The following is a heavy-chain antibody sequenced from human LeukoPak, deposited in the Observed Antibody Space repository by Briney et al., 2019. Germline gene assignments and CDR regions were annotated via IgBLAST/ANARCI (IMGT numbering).Heavy chain of an antibody. J-gene: IGHJ4*02. CDR3: AREIVVVVAAPGGMGY. CDR1: GYTFTSYG. CDR2: ISAYNGNT. V-gene: IGHV1-18*01. Sequence: VASVKVSCKASGYTFTSYGISWVRQAPGQGLEWMGWISAYNGNTNYAQKLQGRVTMTTDTSTSTAYMELRSLRSDDTAVYYCAREIVVVVAAPGGMGYWGQGTLVTVSS. D-gene: IGHD2-15*01.